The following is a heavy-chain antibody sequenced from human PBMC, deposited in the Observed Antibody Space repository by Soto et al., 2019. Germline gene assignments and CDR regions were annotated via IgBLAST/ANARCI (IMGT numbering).Heavy chain of an antibody. CDR1: GFTFSSYG. V-gene: IGHV3-30*18. D-gene: IGHD1-26*01. J-gene: IGHJ6*02. CDR2: ISSDGSNK. Sequence: PGGSLRLSCSASGFTFSSYGMHRVRQAPGKGLEWVAVISSDGSNKYYADSVKGRFTISRDNSKNTLYLQMNSLRAEDTAVYYCAKDVVVGATSGLGDYYYYYGMDVWGQGTTVTVSS. CDR3: AKDVVVGATSGLGDYYYYYGMDV.